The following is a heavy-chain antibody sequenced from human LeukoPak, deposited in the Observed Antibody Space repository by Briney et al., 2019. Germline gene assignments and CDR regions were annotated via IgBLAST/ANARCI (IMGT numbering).Heavy chain of an antibody. CDR2: INPSGGST. CDR3: ASTTVTYLFDY. CDR1: GYTFTGYY. V-gene: IGHV1-46*01. J-gene: IGHJ4*02. Sequence: ASVKVSCKASGYTFTGYYMHWVRQAPGQGLEWMGIINPSGGSTSYAQKFQGRVTMTRDTSTSTVYMELSSLRSEDTAVYYCASTTVTYLFDYWGQGTLVTVSS. D-gene: IGHD4-17*01.